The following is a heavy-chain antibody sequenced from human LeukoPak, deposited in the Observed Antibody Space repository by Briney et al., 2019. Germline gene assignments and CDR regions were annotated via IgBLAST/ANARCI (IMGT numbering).Heavy chain of an antibody. V-gene: IGHV3-72*01. J-gene: IGHJ4*02. Sequence: GGSLRLSCAASGFTLSDHYMDWVRQAPGKGLEWVGRTRNKAKSYTTDYAASVKGRFTISRDDSENSLYLQMNSLKTEDTAVYYCAFSGYNYGEAGTPGQWGQGTLVTVSS. CDR3: AFSGYNYGEAGTPGQ. CDR1: GFTLSDHY. D-gene: IGHD5-18*01. CDR2: TRNKAKSYTT.